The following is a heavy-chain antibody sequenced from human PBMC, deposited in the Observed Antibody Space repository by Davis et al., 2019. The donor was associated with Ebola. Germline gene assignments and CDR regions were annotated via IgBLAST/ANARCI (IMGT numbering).Heavy chain of an antibody. CDR2: MNEDGSRT. D-gene: IGHD5-18*01. V-gene: IGHV3-74*01. CDR1: GFSLSTYW. Sequence: PGGSLRLSCAASGFSLSTYWMHWVRQPPGKGLVWVARMNEDGSRTDYADSVRGRFTISRDTAKNTVYLQMSSLRADDTAVYYCARAAYSFGEGYMDVWGKGTTVTVSS. CDR3: ARAAYSFGEGYMDV. J-gene: IGHJ6*03.